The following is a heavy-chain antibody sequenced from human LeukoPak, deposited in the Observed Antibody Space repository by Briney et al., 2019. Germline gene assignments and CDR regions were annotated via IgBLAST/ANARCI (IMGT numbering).Heavy chain of an antibody. J-gene: IGHJ4*02. V-gene: IGHV3-15*01. CDR3: TTDADTPPLMAGNPTNYYFDY. D-gene: IGHD6-19*01. CDR2: IKSKTDGGTT. CDR1: GFTFSNAW. Sequence: GGSLRLSCAASGFTFSNAWMSWVRQAPGKGLEWVGRIKSKTDGGTTDYAAPVKGRFTISRDDSKNTLYLQMNSLKTEDTAVYYCTTDADTPPLMAGNPTNYYFDYWGQGTLVTVSS.